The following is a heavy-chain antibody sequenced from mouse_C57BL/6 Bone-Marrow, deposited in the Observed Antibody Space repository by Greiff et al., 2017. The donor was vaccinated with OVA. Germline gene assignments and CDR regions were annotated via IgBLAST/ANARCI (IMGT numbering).Heavy chain of an antibody. J-gene: IGHJ1*03. Sequence: QVHVKQPGAELVKPGASVKMSCKASGYTFTSYWITWVKQRPGQGLEWIGDIYPGSGSTNYNEKFKSKATLTVDTSSSTAYMQLSSLTSEYSAVYYCARNGYYWYFDVWGTGTTVTVSS. CDR2: IYPGSGST. CDR3: ARNGYYWYFDV. V-gene: IGHV1-55*01. CDR1: GYTFTSYW. D-gene: IGHD2-2*01.